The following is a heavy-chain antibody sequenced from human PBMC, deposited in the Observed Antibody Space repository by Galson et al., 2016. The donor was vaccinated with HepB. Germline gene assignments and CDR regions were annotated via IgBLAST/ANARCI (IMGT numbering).Heavy chain of an antibody. CDR2: ISYDGNNK. V-gene: IGHV3-30*03. J-gene: IGHJ6*02. Sequence: SLRLSCAASGFTFSSYWMHWVRQAPGKGLEWVAVISYDGNNKYYADSVKGRFTISRDNSKNTLNLQMNSLRAADTAVYYCARDQGATIPGYYYYGMDVWGQGTTVTVSS. D-gene: IGHD5-12*01. CDR1: GFTFSSYW. CDR3: ARDQGATIPGYYYYGMDV.